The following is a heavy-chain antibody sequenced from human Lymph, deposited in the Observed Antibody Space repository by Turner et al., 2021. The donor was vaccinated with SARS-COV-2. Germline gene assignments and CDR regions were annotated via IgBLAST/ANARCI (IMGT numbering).Heavy chain of an antibody. Sequence: QLQLQESGPGLVKPSETLSLTCIVSGGSISSSSYYWGWIRQPPGKGLEWIGYIYYSGSTNYNPSLKSRVTISVDTSKNQFSLKLTSVTAADTAVYYCARGFDYWGQGTLVTVSP. J-gene: IGHJ4*02. CDR2: IYYSGST. V-gene: IGHV4-61*05. CDR1: GGSISSSSYY. CDR3: ARGFDY.